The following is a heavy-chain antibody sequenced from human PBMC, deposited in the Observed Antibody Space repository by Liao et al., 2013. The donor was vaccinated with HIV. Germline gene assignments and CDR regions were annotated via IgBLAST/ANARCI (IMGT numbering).Heavy chain of an antibody. D-gene: IGHD3-22*01. Sequence: QVQLQESGPGLVKPSQTLSLTCTVSGGSISSGSYYWSWIRQPAGKGLEWIGHIYTGMSTTGTTNYNPSLKSRVSISADTSSNHVSLKLTSVTAADTAVYYCARAQGYDSTGYYHGAFDIWGQGTMVTVSS. CDR2: IYTGMSTTGTT. CDR1: GGSISSGSYY. V-gene: IGHV4-61*02. CDR3: ARAQGYDSTGYYHGAFDI. J-gene: IGHJ3*02.